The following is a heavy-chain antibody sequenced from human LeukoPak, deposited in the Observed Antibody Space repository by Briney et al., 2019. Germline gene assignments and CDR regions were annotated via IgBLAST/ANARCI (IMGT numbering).Heavy chain of an antibody. CDR2: IIPMFGTA. CDR1: GGTFSNYA. J-gene: IGHJ5*02. D-gene: IGHD6-25*01. Sequence: SVKVSCKTSGGTFSNYAISWVRQAPGQGLEWLGGIIPMFGTAKYGQKFQGRVTITTDESTTTAYMELISLRFEDTAVYYCLRRQALRGRHRAFDPWGQGTLVTVTS. CDR3: LRRQALRGRHRAFDP. V-gene: IGHV1-69*05.